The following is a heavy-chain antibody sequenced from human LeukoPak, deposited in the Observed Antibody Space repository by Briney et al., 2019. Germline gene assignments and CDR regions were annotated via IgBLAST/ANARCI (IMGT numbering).Heavy chain of an antibody. Sequence: GGSLRLSCAVSGFAFGSEAMSWVRQSPARGLEWVASISPGGGTTYYADYVKGRFTISRDNSKNTLYLQMNSLRAEDTAVYYCAKLTSLGSGYDYGYFDYWGQGTLVTVSS. CDR1: GFAFGSEA. CDR2: ISPGGGTT. D-gene: IGHD5-12*01. V-gene: IGHV3-23*01. J-gene: IGHJ4*02. CDR3: AKLTSLGSGYDYGYFDY.